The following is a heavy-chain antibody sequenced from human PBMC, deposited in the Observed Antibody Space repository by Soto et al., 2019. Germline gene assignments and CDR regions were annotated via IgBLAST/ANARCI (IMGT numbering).Heavy chain of an antibody. CDR1: GGSISSSSYY. J-gene: IGHJ4*02. D-gene: IGHD2-2*01. CDR2: IYYSGST. CDR3: ARHPVIVVVPAAMLYFDY. Sequence: QLQLQESGPGLVKPSETLSLTCTVSGGSISSSSYYWGWIRQPPGKGLERIGSIYYSGSTYYNPSPKRRVTISVDTSKTQFSLKLSSVTAADTAVYYCARHPVIVVVPAAMLYFDYWGQGTLVTVSS. V-gene: IGHV4-39*01.